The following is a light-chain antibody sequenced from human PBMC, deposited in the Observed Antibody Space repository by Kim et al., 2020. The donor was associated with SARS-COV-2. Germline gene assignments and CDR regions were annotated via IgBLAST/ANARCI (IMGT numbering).Light chain of an antibody. CDR3: QQYGRSRT. J-gene: IGKJ5*01. Sequence: WAEADRAPLACRASQSLSSSYCVWYQKKHGQAPRLLTYGASSRAKGIPDLFSGSGFGTEFTLTISRLEREDSGVYYCQQYGRSRTFGQGTRVEIK. CDR2: GAS. CDR1: QSLSSSY. V-gene: IGKV3-20*01.